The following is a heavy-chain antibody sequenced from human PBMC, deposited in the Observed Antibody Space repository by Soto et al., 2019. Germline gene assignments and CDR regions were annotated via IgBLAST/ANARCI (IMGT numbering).Heavy chain of an antibody. CDR3: AGAVSAFDLPRYRSSYFDQ. J-gene: IGHJ4*02. D-gene: IGHD1-26*01. CDR1: GASVSTGVYY. CDR2: IDNSGST. V-gene: IGHV4-31*03. Sequence: SETLSLTCTVSGASVSTGVYYWTWILHHAGKGLEWIGYIDNSGSTYYNPSLTGRVDISVDTSKNEFSLNLQSLTSADTAFHSCAGAVSAFDLPRYRSSYFDQWPPGLLVTVSS.